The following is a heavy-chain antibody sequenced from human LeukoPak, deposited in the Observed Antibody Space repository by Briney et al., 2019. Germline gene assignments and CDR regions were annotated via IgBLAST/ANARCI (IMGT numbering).Heavy chain of an antibody. J-gene: IGHJ4*02. CDR3: ARVATITYGGYYFDY. CDR1: GFTFSNYG. V-gene: IGHV3-30*03. CDR2: ISDDGRTK. D-gene: IGHD5-12*01. Sequence: PGMSLRLSCAASGFTFSNYGMHWVRQAPGKGLEWVAVISDDGRTKYYADSVKGRFTISRDNSKKTLYMEMNSLNSEDTAVYYCARVATITYGGYYFDYWGQGTLVTVSS.